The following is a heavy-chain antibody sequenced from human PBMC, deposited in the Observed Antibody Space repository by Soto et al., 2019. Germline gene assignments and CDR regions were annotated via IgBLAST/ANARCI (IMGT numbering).Heavy chain of an antibody. J-gene: IGHJ6*03. D-gene: IGHD4-17*01. Sequence: EVQLVESGGGLVQPGGSLRLSCAASGFTFSSYTMNWVRQAPGKGRGGVSNISSSSSTIYYADSVKGRFTISRDNAKNSLYLQMNSLRAEDTAVYYCAREVMTTVTRYYYYYMDVWGKGTTVTVSS. CDR1: GFTFSSYT. CDR3: AREVMTTVTRYYYYYMDV. CDR2: ISSSSSTI. V-gene: IGHV3-48*01.